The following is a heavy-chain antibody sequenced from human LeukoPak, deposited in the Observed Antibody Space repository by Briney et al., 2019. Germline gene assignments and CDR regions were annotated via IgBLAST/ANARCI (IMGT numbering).Heavy chain of an antibody. D-gene: IGHD2/OR15-2a*01. Sequence: SGGSLRLSCAASGFGFSNFWMSWVRQAPGKVPEWVANIKEDGSLKNYVDSVEGRFTVSRDNAKNTLYLQMNSLRLEDTAVYYCVRDWAPASMQAAPFDCWGQGTLVTVSS. CDR1: GFGFSNFW. CDR2: IKEDGSLK. V-gene: IGHV3-7*01. CDR3: VRDWAPASMQAAPFDC. J-gene: IGHJ4*02.